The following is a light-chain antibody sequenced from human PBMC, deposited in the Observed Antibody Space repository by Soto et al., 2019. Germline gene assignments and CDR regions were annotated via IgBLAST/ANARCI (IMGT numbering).Light chain of an antibody. CDR2: GAF. Sequence: EIVMTQSPATLSVSPGERATLSCRASQSVSSNLAWYKQKPGQAPSVLSYGAFTRATGIPARFSGTGSGTEFTLTISSLEPEDFELYYCQQRNNWPITFGQGTRLEIK. CDR3: QQRNNWPIT. J-gene: IGKJ5*01. CDR1: QSVSSN. V-gene: IGKV3-15*01.